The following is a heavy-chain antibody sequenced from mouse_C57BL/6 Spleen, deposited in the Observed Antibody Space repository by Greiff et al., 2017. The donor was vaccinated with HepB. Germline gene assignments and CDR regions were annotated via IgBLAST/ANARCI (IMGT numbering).Heavy chain of an antibody. J-gene: IGHJ4*01. CDR1: GFTFSSYA. CDR2: ISSGGDYI. V-gene: IGHV5-9-1*02. CDR3: TRDGEYYGSSPSYYAMDY. D-gene: IGHD1-1*01. Sequence: EVQLVESGEGLVKPGGSLKLSCAASGFTFSSYAMSWVRQTPEKRLEWVAYISSGGDYIYYADTVKGRFTISRDNARNTLYLQMSSLKSEDTAMYYCTRDGEYYGSSPSYYAMDYWGQGTSVTVSS.